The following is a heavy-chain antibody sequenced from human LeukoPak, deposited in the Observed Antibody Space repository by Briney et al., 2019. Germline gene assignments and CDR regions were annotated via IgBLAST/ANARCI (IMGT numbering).Heavy chain of an antibody. Sequence: SETLSLTCTVSGGSIGSGSYYWSWIRQTPGKGLEWIGYIYDFGNTDYNPSLKSRVTISVDTSKNQFSLKLSSVTAADTAVYYCATFELVLSDAFDLWGQGTMVTVSS. J-gene: IGHJ3*01. CDR1: GGSIGSGSYY. CDR3: ATFELVLSDAFDL. V-gene: IGHV4-61*01. CDR2: IYDFGNT. D-gene: IGHD6-13*01.